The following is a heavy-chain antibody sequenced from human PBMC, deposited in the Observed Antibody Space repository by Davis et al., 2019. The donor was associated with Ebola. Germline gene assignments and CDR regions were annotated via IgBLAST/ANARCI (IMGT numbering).Heavy chain of an antibody. D-gene: IGHD6-19*01. CDR3: AKDHGSSGWPTFDL. J-gene: IGHJ4*02. CDR1: GFSFSSYA. Sequence: GESLKISCAGSGFSFSSYAMSWVRQPPGKGLEWVASVNNNDNPYYADSVKGRFTVSKDNSNNILILQMNSLRVEDTATYYCAKDHGSSGWPTFDLWGQGTLVTVSS. CDR2: VNNNDNP. V-gene: IGHV3-23*05.